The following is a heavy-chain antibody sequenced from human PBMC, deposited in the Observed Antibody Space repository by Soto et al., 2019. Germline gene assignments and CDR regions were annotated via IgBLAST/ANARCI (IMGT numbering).Heavy chain of an antibody. Sequence: GXSXKVSVKASGYTXNSYDMNWVRQATGQGLEWMGWMNPNSGNTGYAQKFQGRVTMTRNTSIRTAYMELSSLRSEDTAVYYCARLGTHNCNYVDYWGQGTLVTVSS. J-gene: IGHJ4*02. CDR1: GYTXNSYD. CDR2: MNPNSGNT. D-gene: IGHD1-20*01. V-gene: IGHV1-8*01. CDR3: ARLGTHNCNYVDY.